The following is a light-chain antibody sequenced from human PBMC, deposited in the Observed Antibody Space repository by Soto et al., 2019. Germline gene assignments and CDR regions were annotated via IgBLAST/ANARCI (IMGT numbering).Light chain of an antibody. J-gene: IGLJ2*01. CDR1: SSDVGGYNY. Sequence: QSALTQPASVSGSPGQSITISCTGTSSDVGGYNYVSWYQQHPGKAPKLMIYDVSDRPSGVSNRFSGSKSGNTASLTISGLQAEDEAHYYCTSYTGSSTPVFGGGTKLTVL. CDR2: DVS. V-gene: IGLV2-14*01. CDR3: TSYTGSSTPV.